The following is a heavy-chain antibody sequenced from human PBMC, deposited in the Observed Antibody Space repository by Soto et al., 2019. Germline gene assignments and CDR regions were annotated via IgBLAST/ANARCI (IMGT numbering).Heavy chain of an antibody. V-gene: IGHV4-4*02. D-gene: IGHD6-19*01. CDR2: IYHSGST. J-gene: IGHJ4*02. CDR3: ARGYSSGWYGRYFDY. Sequence: SETLSLTCAVSGGSISSSNWWSWVRQPPGKGLEWIGEIYHSGSTNYNPSLKSRVTISVDKSKNQFSLKLSSVTAADTAVYYCARGYSSGWYGRYFDYWGQGTLVTVSS. CDR1: GGSISSSNW.